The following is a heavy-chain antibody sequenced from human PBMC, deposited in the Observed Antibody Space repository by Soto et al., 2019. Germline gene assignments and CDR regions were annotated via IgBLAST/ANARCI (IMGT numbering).Heavy chain of an antibody. CDR3: ARERQWIPDY. J-gene: IGHJ4*02. V-gene: IGHV3-33*01. CDR1: GFTFSSYG. CDR2: IWYDGSNK. Sequence: QVQLVESGGGVVQPGRSLRLSCAASGFTFSSYGMHWVRQAPGKGLEWVAVIWYDGSNKYYADSVKGRFTISRDNSKNTLYLQMNSLRAEYTAVYYCARERQWIPDYWGQGTLVTVSS. D-gene: IGHD5-18*01.